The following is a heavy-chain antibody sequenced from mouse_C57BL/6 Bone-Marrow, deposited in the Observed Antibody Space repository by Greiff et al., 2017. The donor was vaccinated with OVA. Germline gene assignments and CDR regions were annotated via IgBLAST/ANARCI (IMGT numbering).Heavy chain of an antibody. J-gene: IGHJ2*01. Sequence: VKLQQSGAELARPGASVKLSCKASGYTFTSYGISWVKQRTGQGLEWIGEIYPRSGNTYYNEKFKGKATLTADKSSSTAYMELRSLTSEDSAVYFCARSGITNYFDYWGQGTTLTVSS. CDR1: GYTFTSYG. CDR2: IYPRSGNT. D-gene: IGHD1-1*01. V-gene: IGHV1-81*01. CDR3: ARSGITNYFDY.